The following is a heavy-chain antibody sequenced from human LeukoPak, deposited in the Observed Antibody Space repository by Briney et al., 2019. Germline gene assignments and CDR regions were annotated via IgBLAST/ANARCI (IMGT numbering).Heavy chain of an antibody. CDR1: GGSISSGAYY. D-gene: IGHD4-17*01. Sequence: SETLSLTCTVSGGSISSGAYYWSWIRQHPGKGLEWIGYIFYSGSTHYNASPKSRVTISVDTAKNQFPLKLSSVTAADTAVYYCARGITVTRFDYWGQGTLVTVSS. CDR2: IFYSGST. V-gene: IGHV4-31*03. J-gene: IGHJ4*02. CDR3: ARGITVTRFDY.